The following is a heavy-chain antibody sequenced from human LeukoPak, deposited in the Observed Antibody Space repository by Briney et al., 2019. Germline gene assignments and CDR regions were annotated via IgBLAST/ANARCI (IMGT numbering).Heavy chain of an antibody. D-gene: IGHD2-2*01. CDR1: GFTVSSSY. J-gene: IGHJ4*02. Sequence: GGSLRLSCAASGFTVSSSYISWVRQAPGKGLEWVSAIYSGGTTYYADSVRGRVTISRDKSKNRLYLLMKSLRAEDTAMYHCARQTGESTNFDNWGQGTLVTVSS. CDR3: ARQTGESTNFDN. CDR2: IYSGGTT. V-gene: IGHV3-53*01.